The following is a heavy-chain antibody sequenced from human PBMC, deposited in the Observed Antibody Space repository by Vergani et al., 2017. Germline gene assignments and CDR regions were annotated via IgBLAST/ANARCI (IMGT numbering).Heavy chain of an antibody. CDR3: ARPLYIAVAGMYFQH. CDR1: GFTFGDYY. CDR2: IKQDGSEK. Sequence: EVHLEESGGGLVQPGGSLRLSCAASGFTFGDYYMAWIRLAPGKGLEWVANIKQDGSEKYYVDSVKGRFTISRDNAKNSLYLQMNSLRAEDTAVYYCARPLYIAVAGMYFQHWGQGTLVTVSS. J-gene: IGHJ1*01. D-gene: IGHD6-19*01. V-gene: IGHV3-7*01.